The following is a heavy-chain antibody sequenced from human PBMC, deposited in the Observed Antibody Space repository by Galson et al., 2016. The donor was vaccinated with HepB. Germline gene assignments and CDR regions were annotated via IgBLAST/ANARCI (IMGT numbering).Heavy chain of an antibody. J-gene: IGHJ3*02. V-gene: IGHV3-15*05. D-gene: IGHD3-9*01. CDR1: GFIFSYAW. Sequence: FLRLSCAGAGFIFSYAWMTWVRQAPGQGLEWVGRVKSRADGGTTDYAGTVKGRFTISREDSQNTLFLHMNSRKTEDTAVYYCAPVRRFFDWMLLGATFDRWCQGTLVTVSS. CDR3: APVRRFFDWMLLGATFDR. CDR2: VKSRADGGTT.